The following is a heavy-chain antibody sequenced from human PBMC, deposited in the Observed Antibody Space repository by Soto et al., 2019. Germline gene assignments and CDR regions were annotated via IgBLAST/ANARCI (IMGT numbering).Heavy chain of an antibody. D-gene: IGHD2-15*01. J-gene: IGHJ4*02. CDR2: INHSGST. CDR1: GGSFSGYY. Sequence: SETLSLTCAVYGGSFSGYYWSWIRQPPGKGLEWIGEINHSGSTNYNPSHKSRVTISVDTSKNQFSLKLSSVTAADTAVYYCARGVYCSGGSCPESTFDYWGQGTLVTVSS. V-gene: IGHV4-34*01. CDR3: ARGVYCSGGSCPESTFDY.